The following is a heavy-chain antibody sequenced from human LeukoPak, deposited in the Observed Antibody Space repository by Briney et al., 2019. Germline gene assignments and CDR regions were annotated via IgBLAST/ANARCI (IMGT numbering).Heavy chain of an antibody. D-gene: IGHD6-13*01. CDR3: ARDSSSGLGFFDS. CDR2: INHSGGT. V-gene: IGHV4-34*01. Sequence: SETLSLTCAVYGGSFSGYYWSWIRQPPGKGLEWIGEINHSGGTNYNPSLKSRVTISVDTSKNQFSLKLSSVTAADTAVYYCARDSSSGLGFFDSWGQGTLVTVSS. J-gene: IGHJ4*02. CDR1: GGSFSGYY.